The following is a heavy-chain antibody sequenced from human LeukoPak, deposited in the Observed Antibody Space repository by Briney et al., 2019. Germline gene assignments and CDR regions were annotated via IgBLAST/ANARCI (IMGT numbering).Heavy chain of an antibody. CDR1: GYTFTSYG. V-gene: IGHV1-18*01. CDR2: ITAYNGNT. J-gene: IGHJ6*02. D-gene: IGHD3-3*01. Sequence: ASVKVSCKAPGYTFTSYGISWVRQAPGQGLEWMGWITAYNGNTKYAQKFQGRVTMTTDTPTSTAYMDLRSLRSDDTAVYYCARDLGAPQSQFGFLERPSIRGDYGMDVWGQGTTVIVSS. CDR3: ARDLGAPQSQFGFLERPSIRGDYGMDV.